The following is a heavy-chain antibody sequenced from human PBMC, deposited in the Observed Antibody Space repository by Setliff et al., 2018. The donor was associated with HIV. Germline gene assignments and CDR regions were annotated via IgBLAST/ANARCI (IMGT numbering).Heavy chain of an antibody. Sequence: GASVKVSCKASGYSFSDYYIHWVRQAPGHGFQWMGWISPKYGGTNYAQNFQGRVTMTRDTSISTACMELSSLGSDDTAVYFCARDTSSSYWGQGTPVTVS. V-gene: IGHV1-2*02. D-gene: IGHD2-2*01. CDR2: ISPKYGGT. CDR3: ARDTSSSY. CDR1: GYSFSDYY. J-gene: IGHJ4*02.